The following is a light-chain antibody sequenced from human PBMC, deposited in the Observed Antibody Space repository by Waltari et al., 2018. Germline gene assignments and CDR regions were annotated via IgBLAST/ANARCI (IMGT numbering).Light chain of an antibody. V-gene: IGKV3-11*01. Sequence: EIVLTQSPATLSLSPGERATLSCRASQNIDSYLAWYQLKPGQVPRLLIYDASNMATGIPARFSGSGSGADFTLIISSLEPEDFAVYYCHQRSKWPLTFGGGTKVEIK. CDR1: QNIDSY. J-gene: IGKJ4*01. CDR3: HQRSKWPLT. CDR2: DAS.